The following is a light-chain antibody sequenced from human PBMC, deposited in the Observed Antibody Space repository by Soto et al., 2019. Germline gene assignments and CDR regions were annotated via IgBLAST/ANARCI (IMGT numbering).Light chain of an antibody. V-gene: IGKV3-11*01. CDR1: QRVSTY. CDR3: HQSSNWPLT. Sequence: EIVLTQSPATLSLSPGDTATLSCRATQRVSTYLAWYQQKPGQAPRLLIYDASNRAPGIPARFSGSGSETDFTLTISSLEPEDFAVYYCHQSSNWPLTFGGGTKVDIK. J-gene: IGKJ4*01. CDR2: DAS.